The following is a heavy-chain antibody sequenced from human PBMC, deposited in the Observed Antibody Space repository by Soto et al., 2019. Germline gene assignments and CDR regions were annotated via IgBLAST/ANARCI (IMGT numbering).Heavy chain of an antibody. Sequence: PGGSLRHSCAASGFTFSSYAMNWVRQAPGKGLEWVSGISGNGGSTYYADSVKGRFTMSRDNSKNTLDLQMNSLRAEDTAIYYYAKDGARGSRPYCIDYWCLEKLITISS. CDR2: ISGNGGST. CDR3: AKDGARGSRPYCIDY. D-gene: IGHD2-8*02. J-gene: IGHJ4*02. V-gene: IGHV3-23*01. CDR1: GFTFSSYA.